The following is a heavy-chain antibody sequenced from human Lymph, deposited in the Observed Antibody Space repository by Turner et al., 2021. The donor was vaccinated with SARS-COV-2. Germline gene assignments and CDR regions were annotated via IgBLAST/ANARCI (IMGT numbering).Heavy chain of an antibody. CDR1: GGSFCGYF. CDR2: MNHSGST. D-gene: IGHD6-19*01. CDR3: ARVVIAVAGTYPIQVYYYYGMDV. V-gene: IGHV4-34*01. J-gene: IGHJ6*02. Sequence: VPLQSWGAGLLKSSVTLSFTCAVDGGSFCGYFWGWIRQTPGKGLEWMGEMNHSGSTKYNPSLKRRVTISVDTSKNQFSLKLNSVTAADTAVYYCARVVIAVAGTYPIQVYYYYGMDVWGQGTTVTVSS.